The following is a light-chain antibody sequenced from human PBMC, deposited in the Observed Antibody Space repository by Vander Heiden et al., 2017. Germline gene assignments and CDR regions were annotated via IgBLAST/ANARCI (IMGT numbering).Light chain of an antibody. CDR1: QSISSY. CDR2: AAS. Sequence: IQMTQPPSSLSASVGDRVTITCRASQSISSYLNWYQQKPGKAPKLLIYAASSLQSGVPSRFSGSGSGTDFTLTISSLQPEDFATYYCQQSYSTRMYTFGQGTKLEIK. CDR3: QQSYSTRMYT. V-gene: IGKV1-39*01. J-gene: IGKJ2*01.